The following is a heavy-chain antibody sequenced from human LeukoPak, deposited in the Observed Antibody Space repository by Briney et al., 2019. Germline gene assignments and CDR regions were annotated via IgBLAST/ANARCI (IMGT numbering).Heavy chain of an antibody. CDR2: ITSTSVST. D-gene: IGHD3-9*01. V-gene: IGHV3-21*01. Sequence: GGSLRLSCAASAFTFNSYSMSWVRQAPGKGLEWVASITSTSVSTYYADSVKGRFTISRDNAKNSLYLQMNSLRAEDTAVYYCARTYYDILTSYNPYFDYWGQGTLVTVSS. J-gene: IGHJ4*02. CDR3: ARTYYDILTSYNPYFDY. CDR1: AFTFNSYS.